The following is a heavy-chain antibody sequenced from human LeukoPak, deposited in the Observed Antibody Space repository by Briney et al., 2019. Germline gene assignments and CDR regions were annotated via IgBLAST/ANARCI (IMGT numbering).Heavy chain of an antibody. Sequence: GGSLRLSCLASGFSFSNYWMSWVRQVPGKGLEWLANIKRDGSEKYYMDSVKGRITISRDNAKNSLFLHMNSLRAEDTAVYYCARDRGGSYSVDAFDIWGQGTMVTVSS. CDR3: ARDRGGSYSVDAFDI. CDR1: GFSFSNYW. CDR2: IKRDGSEK. J-gene: IGHJ3*02. D-gene: IGHD1-26*01. V-gene: IGHV3-7*05.